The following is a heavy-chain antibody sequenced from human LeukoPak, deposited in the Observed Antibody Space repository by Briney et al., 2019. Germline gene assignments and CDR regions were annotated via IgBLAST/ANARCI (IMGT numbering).Heavy chain of an antibody. Sequence: ASVRVSCTASGYTFTSCDINWVRQPPGQGLVWMGIINPSGGSTSYAQKFQGRVTMTRDMSKSTVYMELSSLRSEDTAVYYCAREGGQLVYVNWFDPWGQGTLVTVSS. CDR2: INPSGGST. V-gene: IGHV1-46*01. D-gene: IGHD6-13*01. CDR1: GYTFTSCD. CDR3: AREGGQLVYVNWFDP. J-gene: IGHJ5*02.